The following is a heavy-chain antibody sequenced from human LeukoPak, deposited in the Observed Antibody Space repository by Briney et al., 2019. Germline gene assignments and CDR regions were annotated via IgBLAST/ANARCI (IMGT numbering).Heavy chain of an antibody. D-gene: IGHD3-9*01. CDR3: AKAQYYDILTGYGPYYFDY. CDR1: GFTFDDYA. J-gene: IGHJ4*02. CDR2: MSWNSGSI. Sequence: PGRSLRLSCAASGFTFDDYAMHWVRQAPGKGLEWVSGMSWNSGSIGYADSVKGRFTISRDNAKTSLYLQMNSLRAEDTALYYCAKAQYYDILTGYGPYYFDYWGQGTLVTVSS. V-gene: IGHV3-9*01.